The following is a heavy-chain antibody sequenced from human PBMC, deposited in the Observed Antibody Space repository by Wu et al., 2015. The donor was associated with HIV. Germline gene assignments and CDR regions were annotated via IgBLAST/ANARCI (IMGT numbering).Heavy chain of an antibody. Sequence: QGQLVQSGAEVKKPGSSVKVSCKASGDTFNNYAFTWVRQAPGQGLEWMGRIIPIFGTANYAQKFQGRVTITADKSTSTAYMELNSLRSEDTAIYYCASGTYGVRDPQRFRPWGQGTLVTVSS. CDR3: ASGTYGVRDPQRFRP. D-gene: IGHD3-16*01. CDR2: IIPIFGTA. J-gene: IGHJ5*02. V-gene: IGHV1-69*13. CDR1: GDTFNNYA.